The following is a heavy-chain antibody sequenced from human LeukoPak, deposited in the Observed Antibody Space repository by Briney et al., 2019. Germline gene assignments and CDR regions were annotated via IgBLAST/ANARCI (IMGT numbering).Heavy chain of an antibody. CDR1: GYTFTSYY. D-gene: IGHD3-22*01. CDR3: ARVKPNYYDSSAYGTFDI. Sequence: GASVKVSCKASGYTFTSYYLYWARQAPGQGLEWMGVINPSGGSTTYAQKFQGRVTMTRDTSTSTVYMELSSLRSEDTAVYYCARVKPNYYDSSAYGTFDIWGQGTMVTVSS. J-gene: IGHJ3*02. V-gene: IGHV1-46*01. CDR2: INPSGGST.